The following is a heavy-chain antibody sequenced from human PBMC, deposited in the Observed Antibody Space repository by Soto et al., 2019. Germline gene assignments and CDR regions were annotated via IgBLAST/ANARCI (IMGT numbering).Heavy chain of an antibody. D-gene: IGHD5-12*01. Sequence: EVQLVESGGGLVKPGGSLRLSCAASGFTFSAYTMSWVRQAPGKGLEWVSSITSRSDYIYYAESLRGRFTISRDNAKNSLYLQMHSLRAEDTAFYYCARVDGYTYPNDYWGQGTLVTVSS. CDR1: GFTFSAYT. CDR3: ARVDGYTYPNDY. J-gene: IGHJ4*02. V-gene: IGHV3-21*02. CDR2: ITSRSDYI.